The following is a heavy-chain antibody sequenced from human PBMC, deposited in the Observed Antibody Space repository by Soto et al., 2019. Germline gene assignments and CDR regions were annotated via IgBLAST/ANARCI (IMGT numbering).Heavy chain of an antibody. V-gene: IGHV1-18*01. CDR2: ISAYNGNT. D-gene: IGHD3-9*01. CDR1: GYTFTSYG. CDR3: ARNSRDSLTGYPIDYYDGMDV. J-gene: IGHJ6*02. Sequence: QVQLVQSGAEVKKPGASVKVSCKASGYTFTSYGISWVRQAPGQGLEWRGWISAYNGNTNYAQKLQGRVTMTTDTSTSTAYMELRSLRSDDTAGYYCARNSRDSLTGYPIDYYDGMDVWGQGTTVTVSS.